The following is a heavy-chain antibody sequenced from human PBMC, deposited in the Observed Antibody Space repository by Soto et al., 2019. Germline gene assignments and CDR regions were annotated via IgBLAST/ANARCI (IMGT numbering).Heavy chain of an antibody. J-gene: IGHJ4*02. CDR1: DGSISSYY. V-gene: IGHV4-59*08. D-gene: IGHD6-13*01. CDR2: IFYTGST. CDR3: ARHEAAAGTDIDY. Sequence: SETLSLTCTVSDGSISSYYWGWIRQPPGKGLEWIGYIFYTGSTYYNPSLKSRVTISVDTSKNQFSLKLSSVTAADTAVYYCARHEAAAGTDIDYWGQGTLVTVSS.